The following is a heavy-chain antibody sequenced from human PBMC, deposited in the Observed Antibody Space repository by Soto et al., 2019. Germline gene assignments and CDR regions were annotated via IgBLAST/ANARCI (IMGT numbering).Heavy chain of an antibody. D-gene: IGHD6-6*01. Sequence: VSGFAIECISMQWARQAHEKGLEWMGGFDPEDGETIYAQKFQCRVTMTEDTSTDTAYMELSSFISEAKAVYYCVSRHFDYWGQGTLVPVS. CDR2: FDPEDGET. CDR3: VSRHFDY. CDR1: GFAIECIS. J-gene: IGHJ4*02. V-gene: IGHV1-24*01.